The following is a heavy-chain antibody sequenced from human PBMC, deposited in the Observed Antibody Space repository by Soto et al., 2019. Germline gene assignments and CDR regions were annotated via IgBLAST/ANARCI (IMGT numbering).Heavy chain of an antibody. D-gene: IGHD3-9*01. V-gene: IGHV3-23*01. CDR2: ISGSGGST. Sequence: PGGSLRLSCAASGFTFSSYAMSWVRQAPGKGLEWVSAISGSGGSTYYADSVKGRFTISRDNSKNTLYLQMNSPGAEDTAVYYCAFKLNYYDIAPSFHYRGPGILVTVYS. CDR1: GFTFSSYA. J-gene: IGHJ4*02. CDR3: AFKLNYYDIAPSFHY.